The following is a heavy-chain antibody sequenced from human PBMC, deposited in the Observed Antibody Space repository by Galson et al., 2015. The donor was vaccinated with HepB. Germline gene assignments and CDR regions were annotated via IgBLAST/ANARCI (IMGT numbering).Heavy chain of an antibody. CDR3: ARHAGYCSSTSCYEGYYYGMDV. V-gene: IGHV5-10-1*01. CDR2: IDPSDSYT. Sequence: QSGAEVKKPGESLRISCKGSGYSFTSYWISWVRQMPGKGLEWIGRIDPSDSYTNYSPSFQGHVTISADKSVSTAYLQWSSLKASDTAMYYCARHAGYCSSTSCYEGYYYGMDVWGQGTTVTVSS. J-gene: IGHJ6*02. D-gene: IGHD2-2*01. CDR1: GYSFTSYW.